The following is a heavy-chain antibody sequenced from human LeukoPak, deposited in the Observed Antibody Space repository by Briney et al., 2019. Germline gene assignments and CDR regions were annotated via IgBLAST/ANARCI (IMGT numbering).Heavy chain of an antibody. D-gene: IGHD6-6*01. V-gene: IGHV4-4*02. CDR1: GGSISSSNW. CDR3: ARELRRSIAARPSGCIDY. J-gene: IGHJ4*02. CDR2: IYHSGST. Sequence: SGTLSLTCAVSGGSISSSNWWSWVRQPPGKGLEWIGEIYHSGSTNYNPSLKSRVTISVDTSKNQFSLKLSSVTAADTAVYYCARELRRSIAARPSGCIDYWGQGTLVTVSS.